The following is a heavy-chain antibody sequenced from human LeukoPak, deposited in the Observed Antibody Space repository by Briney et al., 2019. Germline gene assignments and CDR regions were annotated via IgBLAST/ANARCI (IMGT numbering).Heavy chain of an antibody. D-gene: IGHD3-22*01. CDR3: ARAGWYYYDSSGYLFNYYFDY. CDR2: IIPILGIA. J-gene: IGHJ4*02. Sequence: SVTVSCKASGGTFSSYAISWVRQAPGQGLEWMGRIIPILGIANYAQKFQGRVTITADKSTSTAYMELSSLRSEDTAVYYCARAGWYYYDSSGYLFNYYFDYWGQGTLVTVSS. CDR1: GGTFSSYA. V-gene: IGHV1-69*04.